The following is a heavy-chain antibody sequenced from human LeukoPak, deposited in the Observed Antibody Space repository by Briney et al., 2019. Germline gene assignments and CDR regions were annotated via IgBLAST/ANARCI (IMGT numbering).Heavy chain of an antibody. CDR3: ERDREGLYKRYVVLGGWFVP. CDR2: VRCDGINT. Sequence: GGSLRLSCAPSGFTFSNFSMHWVRQAPGKRLEWVSFVRCDGINTHYTDSVRGRFTISRDDSKNTLFLHMNRLRPDATALYYAERDREGLYKRYVVLGGWFVPWGRGRRATVS. V-gene: IGHV3-30*02. J-gene: IGHJ5*02. CDR1: GFTFSNFS. D-gene: IGHD3-9*01.